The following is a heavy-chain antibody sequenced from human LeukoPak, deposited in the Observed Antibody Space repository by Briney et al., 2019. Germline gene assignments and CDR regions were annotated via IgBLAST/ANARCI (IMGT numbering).Heavy chain of an antibody. CDR2: IKQDGSEK. Sequence: GGSLRLSCAVSGFNFRSYWMNWVRQAPGKGLEWVANIKQDGSEKFYVDSVKGRFTISRDNAGNSQYLQMNSLRAEDTAVYYCARGAAGTYYYYYYGLDVWGQGTTVTVSS. D-gene: IGHD1/OR15-1a*01. CDR3: ARGAAGTYYYYYYGLDV. V-gene: IGHV3-7*05. J-gene: IGHJ6*02. CDR1: GFNFRSYW.